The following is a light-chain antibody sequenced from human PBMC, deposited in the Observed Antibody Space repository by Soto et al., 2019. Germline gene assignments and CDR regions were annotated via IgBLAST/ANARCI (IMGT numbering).Light chain of an antibody. V-gene: IGKV3-15*01. Sequence: EIVMTQSPATLSVSPGERATLCCRASQSVGSHLAWYQQRPGQAPRLLIYGASYRATGIPARFSGSGSGTDFTSTISSLQPEDIATYYCQQYDNLPLTFGGGTKVDIK. CDR3: QQYDNLPLT. CDR2: GAS. CDR1: QSVGSH. J-gene: IGKJ4*01.